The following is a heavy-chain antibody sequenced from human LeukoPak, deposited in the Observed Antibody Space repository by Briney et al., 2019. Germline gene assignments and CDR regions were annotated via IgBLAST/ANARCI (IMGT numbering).Heavy chain of an antibody. V-gene: IGHV3-23*01. CDR3: AKDYYFGVVIVSLDQFDS. CDR1: GFTFSSYA. D-gene: IGHD3-3*01. Sequence: GGSLRLSCAASGFTFSSYAMSWVRQAPGKGLEWVSAISGSGGSTYYADSVKGRFTISRDNSKNTLYLQMNSLRAEDTAVYYCAKDYYFGVVIVSLDQFDSWGQGTLVTVSS. J-gene: IGHJ5*01. CDR2: ISGSGGST.